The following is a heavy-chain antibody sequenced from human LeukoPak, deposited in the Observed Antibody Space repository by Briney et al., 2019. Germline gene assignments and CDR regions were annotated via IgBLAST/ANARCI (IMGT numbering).Heavy chain of an antibody. V-gene: IGHV4-4*07. J-gene: IGHJ4*02. CDR1: RGSTSTYY. CDR2: IYTSGNT. Sequence: PSETLSLTCTVSRGSTSTYYWSWIRQPAGKGLEWIGRIYTSGNTNYNPSLKSRVTMSVDTSKNQFSLKLSSVTAADTAVYYCARERGDTARSLDYWGQGTLVTVSS. CDR3: ARERGDTARSLDY. D-gene: IGHD5-18*01.